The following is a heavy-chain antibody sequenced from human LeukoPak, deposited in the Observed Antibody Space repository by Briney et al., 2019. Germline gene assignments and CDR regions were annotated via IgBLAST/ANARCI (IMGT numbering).Heavy chain of an antibody. V-gene: IGHV3-30*04. Sequence: PGGSLRLSCAASGFTFSSYAMHWVRQAPGKGLEWVAVISYDGSNKYYADSVKGRFTISRDNSKNTLYLQMNSLRAEDTAVYYCARDIVPAAVDHFDYWGQGTLLTVSS. D-gene: IGHD2-2*01. CDR2: ISYDGSNK. CDR1: GFTFSSYA. J-gene: IGHJ4*02. CDR3: ARDIVPAAVDHFDY.